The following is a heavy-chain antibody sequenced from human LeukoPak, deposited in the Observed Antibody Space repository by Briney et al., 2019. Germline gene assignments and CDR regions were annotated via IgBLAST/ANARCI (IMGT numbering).Heavy chain of an antibody. CDR2: INWNGGGT. Sequence: QPGRSLRLSCAATGFTFKDYGMHWVRQPPGKGLEWVSSINWNGGGTDYADSVKGRFTISRDNAKNSLYLQLSSLRPEDTALYYCAKHMRATNTYSFFGLDVWGQGTTVTVS. V-gene: IGHV3-9*01. J-gene: IGHJ6*02. D-gene: IGHD1-26*01. CDR3: AKHMRATNTYSFFGLDV. CDR1: GFTFKDYG.